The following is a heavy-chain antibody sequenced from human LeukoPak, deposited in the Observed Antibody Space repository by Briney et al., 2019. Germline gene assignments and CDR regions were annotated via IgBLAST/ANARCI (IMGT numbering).Heavy chain of an antibody. CDR3: ARDGVLWFGELYSPDY. CDR2: VSAYNGNT. V-gene: IGHV1-18*01. CDR1: GYTFTSYG. J-gene: IGHJ4*02. Sequence: ASVKVSCKASGYTFTSYGISWVRQAPGQGLEWMGWVSAYNGNTNYARKLQGRVTMTTDTSTSTAYMELRSLRSDDTAVYYCARDGVLWFGELYSPDYWGQGTLVTVSS. D-gene: IGHD3-10*01.